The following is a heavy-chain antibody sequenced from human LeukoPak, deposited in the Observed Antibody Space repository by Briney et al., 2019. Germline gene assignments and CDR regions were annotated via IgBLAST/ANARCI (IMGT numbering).Heavy chain of an antibody. CDR3: ARGGQRGRIYCSGGSCYWFDP. J-gene: IGHJ5*02. CDR1: GGSISSGGYY. D-gene: IGHD2-15*01. V-gene: IGHV4-31*03. CDR2: IYYSGST. Sequence: SETLSLTCTVSGGSISSGGYYWSWIRQHPGKGLEWIGYIYYSGSTYYNPSLKSRVTISVDTSKNQFSLKLSSVTAADTAVYYCARGGQRGRIYCSGGSCYWFDPWGQGTLVTVSS.